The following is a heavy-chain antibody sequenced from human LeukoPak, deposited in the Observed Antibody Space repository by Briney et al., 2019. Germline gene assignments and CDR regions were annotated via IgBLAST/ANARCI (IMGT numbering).Heavy chain of an antibody. J-gene: IGHJ4*02. Sequence: GESLRLSCAASGFTFSSYEMNWVRQAPGKGLEWVSYILGSVRHMYYADSVKGRSTISRDNVKNSLYLQMYSLRAEDTAVYYCARSHLEYCGSTSCYLRSYNFDYWGQGTLVTVSS. CDR3: ARSHLEYCGSTSCYLRSYNFDY. CDR1: GFTFSSYE. V-gene: IGHV3-48*03. D-gene: IGHD2-2*01. CDR2: ILGSVRHM.